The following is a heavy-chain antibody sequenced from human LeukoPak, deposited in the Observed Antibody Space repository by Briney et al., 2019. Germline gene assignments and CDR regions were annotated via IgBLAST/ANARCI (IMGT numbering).Heavy chain of an antibody. Sequence: PSETLSLTCTVSGGSISSGDYYWSWIRQPPGKGLEWIGNIYYSGSTYYNPSLKSRVTISVDTSKNQFSLKLSSVTAADTAVYYCASALLLDYYDSSGYFPFDYWGQGTLVTVSS. V-gene: IGHV4-30-4*01. J-gene: IGHJ4*02. CDR3: ASALLLDYYDSSGYFPFDY. D-gene: IGHD3-22*01. CDR1: GGSISSGDYY. CDR2: IYYSGST.